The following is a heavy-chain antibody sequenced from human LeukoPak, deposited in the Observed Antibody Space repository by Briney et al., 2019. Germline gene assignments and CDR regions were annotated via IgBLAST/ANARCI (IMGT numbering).Heavy chain of an antibody. Sequence: GASVKVSCKASGYTFTSYGISWVRQAPGQGLEWMGWISAYNGNTNYAQKLQGRVTMTTDTSTSAAYMELRSLRSDDTAVYYCARVRLLWFGELSIGAFDIWGQGTMVTVSS. CDR2: ISAYNGNT. CDR3: ARVRLLWFGELSIGAFDI. J-gene: IGHJ3*02. CDR1: GYTFTSYG. V-gene: IGHV1-18*01. D-gene: IGHD3-10*01.